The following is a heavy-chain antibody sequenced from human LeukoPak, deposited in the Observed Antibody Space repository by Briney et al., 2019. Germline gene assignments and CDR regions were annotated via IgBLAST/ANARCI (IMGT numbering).Heavy chain of an antibody. V-gene: IGHV3-30*02. CDR1: GFTPIHYW. J-gene: IGHJ4*02. D-gene: IGHD3-9*01. Sequence: GGSLRLSCALSGFTPIHYWMTWVRQAPGKGLEWVAFIRYDGSNKYYADSVKGRFTISRDNSKNTLYLQMNSLRAEDTAVYYCAKDNMLTGYYSYFDYWGQGTLVTVSS. CDR2: IRYDGSNK. CDR3: AKDNMLTGYYSYFDY.